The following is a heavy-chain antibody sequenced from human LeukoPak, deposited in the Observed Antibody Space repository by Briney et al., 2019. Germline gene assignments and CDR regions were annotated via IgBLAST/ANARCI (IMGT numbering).Heavy chain of an antibody. J-gene: IGHJ4*02. D-gene: IGHD6-19*01. CDR3: ARHQPYSSGWYPDY. Sequence: SETLSLTCTVSGGSISSSSYYWGWIRQPPGKRLEWIGDIYYSGSTYCNPSLKSRVTISVDTSKNQFSLKLSSVTAADTAVYYCARHQPYSSGWYPDYWGQGTLVTVSS. CDR2: IYYSGST. CDR1: GGSISSSSYY. V-gene: IGHV4-39*01.